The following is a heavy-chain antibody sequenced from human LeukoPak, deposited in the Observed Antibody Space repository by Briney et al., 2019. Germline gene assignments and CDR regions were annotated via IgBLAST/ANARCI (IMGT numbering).Heavy chain of an antibody. Sequence: GGSLRLSCAASGFSFSNYGMNWVRQAPGKGLEWVSLISSSSSYIYYADSVKGRFTISRDNAKNSLYLQMNSLRAEDTAVYYCARCRNGYRSDVFDIWGQGTMVTVSS. V-gene: IGHV3-21*01. CDR3: ARCRNGYRSDVFDI. D-gene: IGHD5-24*01. J-gene: IGHJ3*02. CDR1: GFSFSNYG. CDR2: ISSSSSYI.